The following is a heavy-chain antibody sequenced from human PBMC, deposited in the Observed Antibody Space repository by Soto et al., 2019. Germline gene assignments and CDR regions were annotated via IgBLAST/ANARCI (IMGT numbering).Heavy chain of an antibody. Sequence: EVQLVESGGGLVKPGGSLRLSCAASGFTFSSYSMNWVRQAPGKGLEWVSSISSSSSYIYYADSVKGRFTISRDNAKNSLYLQMNSLRAEDTAVYYCARYYYGSGSYYYGMDVWGQGTTVTVSS. J-gene: IGHJ6*02. CDR2: ISSSSSYI. D-gene: IGHD3-10*01. CDR3: ARYYYGSGSYYYGMDV. V-gene: IGHV3-21*01. CDR1: GFTFSSYS.